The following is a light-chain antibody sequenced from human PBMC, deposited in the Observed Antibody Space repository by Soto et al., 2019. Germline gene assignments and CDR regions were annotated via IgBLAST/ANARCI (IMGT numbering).Light chain of an antibody. CDR2: DND. CDR1: TSNIEDNY. V-gene: IGLV1-51*01. J-gene: IGLJ1*01. CDR3: GTWDRSLSAYV. Sequence: QSVLTQPPSVSAAPRQKVTISCSGSTSNIEDNYVSWYQQLPGAAPRLLIYDNDERPAGIPDRFSGSKSGTSANLDITGLQTGDEADYYCGTWDRSLSAYVFGTGTKLTVL.